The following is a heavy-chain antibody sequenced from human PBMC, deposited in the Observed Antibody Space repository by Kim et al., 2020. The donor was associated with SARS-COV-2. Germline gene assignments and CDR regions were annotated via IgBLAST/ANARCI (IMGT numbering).Heavy chain of an antibody. CDR3: AKFRGSYGSGSWVSWYYFDY. Sequence: GGSLRLSCAASGFTFSSYAMSWVRQAPGKGLEWVSAISGSGGSTYYADSVKGRFTISRDNSKNTLYLQMNSLRAEDTAVYYCAKFRGSYGSGSWVSWYYFDYWGQGTLVTVSS. CDR1: GFTFSSYA. J-gene: IGHJ4*02. D-gene: IGHD3-10*01. V-gene: IGHV3-23*01. CDR2: ISGSGGST.